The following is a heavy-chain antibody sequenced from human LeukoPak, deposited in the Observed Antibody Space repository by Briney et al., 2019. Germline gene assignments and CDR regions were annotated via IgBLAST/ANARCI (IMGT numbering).Heavy chain of an antibody. CDR2: ISYDGSNK. D-gene: IGHD3-22*01. CDR1: GFTFSSYG. CDR3: AKGAKYYYDSSGYPLLAL. Sequence: QPGGSLRLSRAASGFTFSSYGMHWVRQAPGKGLEWVAVISYDGSNKYYAVSVKGRFTISRDNSKNTLYLQMNSLRAEDTAVYYCAKGAKYYYDSSGYPLLALWGQGTLVTVSS. J-gene: IGHJ4*02. V-gene: IGHV3-30*18.